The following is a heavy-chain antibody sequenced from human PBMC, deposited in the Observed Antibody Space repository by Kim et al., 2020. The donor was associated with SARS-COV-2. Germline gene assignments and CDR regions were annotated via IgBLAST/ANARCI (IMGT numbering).Heavy chain of an antibody. CDR1: GGTFSSYA. CDR3: ARGERYEGTTVTTGGAFDI. V-gene: IGHV1-69*13. J-gene: IGHJ3*02. D-gene: IGHD4-17*01. CDR2: IIPIFGTA. Sequence: SVKVSCKASGGTFSSYAISWVRQAPGQGLEWMGGIIPIFGTANYAQKFQGRVTITADESTSTAYMELSSLRSEDTAVYYCARGERYEGTTVTTGGAFDIWGQWTMVTFSS.